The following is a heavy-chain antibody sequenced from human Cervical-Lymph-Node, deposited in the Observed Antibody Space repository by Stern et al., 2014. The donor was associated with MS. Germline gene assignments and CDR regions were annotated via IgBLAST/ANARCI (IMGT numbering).Heavy chain of an antibody. CDR2: INGGQGDT. J-gene: IGHJ4*02. CDR3: ARGSSTTFPFFDY. D-gene: IGHD6-13*01. V-gene: IGHV1-3*01. CDR1: GYSFSSHA. Sequence: QLVQSGAEVKKPVASVKVSCSASGYSFSSHAVHWVRQAPGQRLEWLGWINGGQGDTKYSHKFRGRVTITRDTSASTAYLELSSLPSEDTAVYSCARGSSTTFPFFDYWGQGSLVTVSS.